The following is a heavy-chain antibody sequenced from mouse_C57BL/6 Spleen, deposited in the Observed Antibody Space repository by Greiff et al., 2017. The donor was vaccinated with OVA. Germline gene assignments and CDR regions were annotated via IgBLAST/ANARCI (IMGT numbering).Heavy chain of an antibody. CDR2: IYPNSGST. Sequence: QLQQPGAELVKPGASVKLSCKASGYTFTSYWMHWVKQRPGQGLEWIGMIYPNSGSTNYNEKFKSKATLTVDKSSSTAYMQLSSLTSEDSAVYYCAINWDGFAYWGQGTLVTVSA. CDR1: GYTFTSYW. D-gene: IGHD4-1*02. V-gene: IGHV1-64*01. J-gene: IGHJ3*01. CDR3: AINWDGFAY.